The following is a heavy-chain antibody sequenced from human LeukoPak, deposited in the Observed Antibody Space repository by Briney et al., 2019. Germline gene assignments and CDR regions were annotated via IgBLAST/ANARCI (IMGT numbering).Heavy chain of an antibody. CDR1: GGSFSGYY. CDR3: ARGQGYSYGLYY. Sequence: SETLSLTCAVYGGSFSGYYWSWIRQPPGKGLEWIGEINHSGSTNYNPSLKSRVTISADTSKNQFSLKLSSVTAAGTAVYYCARGQGYSYGLYYWGQGTLVTVSS. D-gene: IGHD5-18*01. V-gene: IGHV4-34*01. CDR2: INHSGST. J-gene: IGHJ4*02.